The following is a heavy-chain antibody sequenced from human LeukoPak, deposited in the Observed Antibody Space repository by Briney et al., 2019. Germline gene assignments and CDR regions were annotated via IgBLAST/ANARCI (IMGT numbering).Heavy chain of an antibody. V-gene: IGHV3-30*03. CDR1: GFTFSSYG. Sequence: GGSLRLSCAASGFTFSSYGMHWVRQAPGKGLEWVAVISYDGSNKYYADSVKGRFTISRDNSKNTLYLQMNSLRAEDTAVYYCARETDPEVNWFDPWGQGTLVTVSS. CDR3: ARETDPEVNWFDP. J-gene: IGHJ5*02. CDR2: ISYDGSNK.